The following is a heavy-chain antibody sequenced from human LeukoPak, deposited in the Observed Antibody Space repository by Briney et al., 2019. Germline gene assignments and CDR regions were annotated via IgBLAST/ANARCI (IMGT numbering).Heavy chain of an antibody. D-gene: IGHD3-10*01. J-gene: IGHJ3*01. CDR3: ARGNSAWYGLDL. V-gene: IGHV3-48*03. CDR2: ISVGSSIM. Sequence: PGGSLRLSCIGSGFTFNDYEINWVRQPPGRGLEWISYISVGSSIMYYADAVMGRFTISRDNAKNSLYLQMIDLRAEDTALYYCARGNSAWYGLDLWGQGTMVSVSS. CDR1: GFTFNDYE.